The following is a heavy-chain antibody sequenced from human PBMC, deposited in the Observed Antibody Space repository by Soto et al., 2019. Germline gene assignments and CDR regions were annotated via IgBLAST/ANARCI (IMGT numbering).Heavy chain of an antibody. D-gene: IGHD6-13*01. CDR3: ARVRGKIAAAGLCYYYGMDV. CDR1: GGTFSSYA. V-gene: IGHV1-69*13. Sequence: SVKVSCKASGGTFSSYAISWVRQAPGQGLEWMGGIIPIFGTANYAQKFQGRVTITEDECTSTAYMELSSMRSEDTAVYYCARVRGKIAAAGLCYYYGMDVWGQGTKVTVSS. J-gene: IGHJ6*02. CDR2: IIPIFGTA.